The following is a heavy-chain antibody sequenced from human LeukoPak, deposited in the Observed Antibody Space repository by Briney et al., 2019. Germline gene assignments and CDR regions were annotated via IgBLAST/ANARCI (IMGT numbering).Heavy chain of an antibody. J-gene: IGHJ3*02. D-gene: IGHD1-26*01. CDR2: INHSGST. CDR3: AREGGSHRSDAFDI. CDR1: GGSFSGYY. Sequence: SETLSLTCAVYGGSFSGYYWSWIRQPPGKGLEWIGEINHSGSTNYNPSPKSRVTISVDTSKNQFSLKLSSVTAADTAVYYCAREGGSHRSDAFDIWGQGTMVTVSS. V-gene: IGHV4-34*01.